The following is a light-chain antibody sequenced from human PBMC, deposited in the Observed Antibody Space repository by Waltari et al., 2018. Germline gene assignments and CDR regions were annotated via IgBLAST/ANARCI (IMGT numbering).Light chain of an antibody. J-gene: IGLJ3*02. V-gene: IGLV2-11*01. CDR1: GSDVGGFRS. CDR3: CSYVGSYTLL. CDR2: DVS. Sequence: QSGLTQPRSVSGSPGQSVTITCTGTGSDVGGFRSVAWYQQSPGKPPKLIIYDVSKRPSAATGRFSGSKSGNTASLPIAGLQAEDEADYHCCSYVGSYTLLFGGGTKLTVL.